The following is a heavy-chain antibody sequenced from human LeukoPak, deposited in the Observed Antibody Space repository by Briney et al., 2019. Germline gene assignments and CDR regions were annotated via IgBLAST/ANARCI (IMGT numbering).Heavy chain of an antibody. D-gene: IGHD2-2*01. CDR1: GGSFSSYY. CDR2: IYSTGST. Sequence: PSETLSLTCTVSGGSFSSYYWSWIRQPAGKGLEWIGRIYSTGSTDYNPSLKSRVTMSVDTSKNQFSLKLSSVTAADTAVYYCARAGLVPAHTDVWGKGTTVTISS. CDR3: ARAGLVPAHTDV. J-gene: IGHJ6*03. V-gene: IGHV4-4*07.